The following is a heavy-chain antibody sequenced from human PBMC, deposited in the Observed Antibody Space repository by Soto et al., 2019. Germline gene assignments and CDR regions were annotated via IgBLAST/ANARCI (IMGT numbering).Heavy chain of an antibody. CDR3: ARQGIDDSSGYYLPPDYYYYGMDV. V-gene: IGHV4-34*01. CDR2: INHSGST. Sequence: TSETLSLTCAVYGGSFSGYYWSWIRQPPGKGLEWIGEINHSGSTRYSPSFQGQVTISADKSISTAYLQWSSLKASDTAMYYCARQGIDDSSGYYLPPDYYYYGMDVWGQGTTVTVSS. CDR1: GGSFSGYY. J-gene: IGHJ6*02. D-gene: IGHD3-22*01.